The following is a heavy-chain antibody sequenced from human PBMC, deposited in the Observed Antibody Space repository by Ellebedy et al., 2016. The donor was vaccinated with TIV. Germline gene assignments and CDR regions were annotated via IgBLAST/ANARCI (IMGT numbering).Heavy chain of an antibody. CDR3: VRDIAVAGGI. Sequence: PGGSLRLSCAASGFTFSFYSMNWVRQAPGKGMEWVPSITSSSSFIYYADSVKGRFTVSRDNAKNSLFLHMTSLRADDTAVYYCVRDIAVAGGIWGQGTLVTVSS. D-gene: IGHD6-19*01. CDR2: ITSSSSFI. V-gene: IGHV3-21*01. CDR1: GFTFSFYS. J-gene: IGHJ4*02.